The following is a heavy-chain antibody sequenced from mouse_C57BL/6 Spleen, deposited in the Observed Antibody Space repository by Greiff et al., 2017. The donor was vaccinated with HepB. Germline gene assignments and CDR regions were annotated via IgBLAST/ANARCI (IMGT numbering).Heavy chain of an antibody. J-gene: IGHJ4*01. V-gene: IGHV1-64*01. CDR1: GYTFTSYW. CDR2: IHPNSGST. CDR3: VCGNYGDFYAMDY. Sequence: QVQLQQPGAELVKPGASVKLSCKASGYTFTSYWMHWVKQRPGQGLEWIGMIHPNSGSTNYNEKFKSKATLTVDKSSSTAYMQLSSLTSEDSAVYYCVCGNYGDFYAMDYWGQGTSVTVSS. D-gene: IGHD2-1*01.